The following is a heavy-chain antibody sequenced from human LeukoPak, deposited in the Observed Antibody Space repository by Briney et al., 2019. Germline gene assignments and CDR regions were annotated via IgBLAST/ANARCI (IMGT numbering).Heavy chain of an antibody. CDR1: GFTFSSYG. Sequence: GGSLRLSCAASGFTFSSYGMHWVRQAPGKGLEWVAVISYDGSNKYYADSVKGRSTISRDNSKNTLYLQMNSLRAEDTAVYYCAKDRSYLDSHFDYWGQGTLVTVSS. D-gene: IGHD1-26*01. V-gene: IGHV3-30*18. J-gene: IGHJ4*02. CDR3: AKDRSYLDSHFDY. CDR2: ISYDGSNK.